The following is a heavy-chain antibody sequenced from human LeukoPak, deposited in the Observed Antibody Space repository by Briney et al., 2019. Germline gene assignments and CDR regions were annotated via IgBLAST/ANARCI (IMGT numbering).Heavy chain of an antibody. CDR1: GFTVSSNS. CDR3: ARRAGAYSHPYDY. V-gene: IGHV3-53*01. CDR2: IYSGTT. J-gene: IGHJ4*02. D-gene: IGHD4/OR15-4a*01. Sequence: GGSLRLSCTVSGFTVSSNSMSWVRQAPGKGLEWVSFIYSGTTHYSDSVKGRFTISRDNSKNTLYPQMNSLRAEDTAVYYCARRAGAYSHPYDYWGQGTLVTVSS.